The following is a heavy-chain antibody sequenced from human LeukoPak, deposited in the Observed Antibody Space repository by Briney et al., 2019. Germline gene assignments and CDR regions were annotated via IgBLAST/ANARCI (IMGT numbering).Heavy chain of an antibody. CDR2: IASDGSST. CDR3: ARGRPHGNDY. V-gene: IGHV3-74*03. CDR1: GFTFSSYW. D-gene: IGHD4-23*01. Sequence: GGSLRLSCASSGFTFSSYWMNWARPAPGTGLVWVSRIASDGSSTTYAVSVKGRFSISRDNAKHTLYLQMNSLRVEDTAVYYCARGRPHGNDYWGQGTLVTVSS. J-gene: IGHJ4*02.